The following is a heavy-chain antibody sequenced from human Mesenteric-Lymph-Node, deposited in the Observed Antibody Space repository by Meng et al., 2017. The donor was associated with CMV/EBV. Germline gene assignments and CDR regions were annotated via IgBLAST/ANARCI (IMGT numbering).Heavy chain of an antibody. CDR2: INHSGST. J-gene: IGHJ4*02. CDR1: GGSFSGYY. V-gene: IGHV4-34*01. CDR3: ARHQRWLKSEGGFNY. Sequence: QVQRQQWGQGLFKPSETLSLTCAGYGGSFSGYYWSWIRQPPGKGLEWIGEINHSGSTNYNPSLKSRVTISVDTSKNQFSLKLSSVTAADTAVYYCARHQRWLKSEGGFNYWGQGTLVTVSS. D-gene: IGHD4-23*01.